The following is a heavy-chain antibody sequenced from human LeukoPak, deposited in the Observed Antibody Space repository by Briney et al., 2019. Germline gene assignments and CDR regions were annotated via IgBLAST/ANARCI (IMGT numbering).Heavy chain of an antibody. D-gene: IGHD2-2*01. CDR1: GGSISSSTFY. V-gene: IGHV4-39*01. J-gene: IGHJ6*02. Sequence: ASETLSLTCAVSGGSISSSTFYWGWIRQPPGTGLEWIGTIYSSGTTYYSPSLKSRVTVSVDTSKNQFSLNLSSVTAADTAVYYCARHLALCYHAMDVWGQGTTVTVSS. CDR2: IYSSGTT. CDR3: ARHLALCYHAMDV.